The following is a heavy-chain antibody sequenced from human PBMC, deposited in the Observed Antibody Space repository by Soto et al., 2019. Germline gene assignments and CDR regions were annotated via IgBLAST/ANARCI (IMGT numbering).Heavy chain of an antibody. CDR1: GGSISSGGYY. CDR2: IYYSGST. V-gene: IGHV4-31*03. CDR3: ARVYSSSSSGWRYFDY. J-gene: IGHJ4*02. D-gene: IGHD6-13*01. Sequence: SETLSLTCTVSGGSISSGGYYWSWIRQHPGKGLEWIGYIYYSGSTYYDPSLKSRVTISVDTSKNQFSLKLSSVTAADTAVYYCARVYSSSSSGWRYFDYWGQGTLVTVSS.